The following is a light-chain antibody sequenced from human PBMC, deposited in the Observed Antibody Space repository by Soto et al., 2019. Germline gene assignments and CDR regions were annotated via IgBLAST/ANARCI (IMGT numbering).Light chain of an antibody. CDR2: EVN. V-gene: IGLV2-14*01. Sequence: QSALTQPASVSGSPGPSITISFTGTSSDVGAYNRVSWYQQHSGKAPKLMIYEVNNRPSGVSNRFSGSKSGNTASLTISGLQAEDEADYYCLSYTTSSSDVFGTGTKLTVL. CDR1: SSDVGAYNR. J-gene: IGLJ1*01. CDR3: LSYTTSSSDV.